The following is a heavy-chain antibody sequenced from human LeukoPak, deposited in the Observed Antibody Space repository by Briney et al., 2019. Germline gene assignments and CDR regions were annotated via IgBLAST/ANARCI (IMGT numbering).Heavy chain of an antibody. J-gene: IGHJ4*02. CDR2: IYYSGST. CDR3: ARSRGTTVTTYFEF. CDR1: GGSISSYY. V-gene: IGHV4-59*01. Sequence: PSETLSLTCTVSGGSISSYYWSWIRQPPGKELEWIGYIYYSGSTNYNPSLKRRVTISVDTSKNQFSLKLSSVTAADTAVYYCARSRGTTVTTYFEFWGQGSLVTVSA. D-gene: IGHD4-17*01.